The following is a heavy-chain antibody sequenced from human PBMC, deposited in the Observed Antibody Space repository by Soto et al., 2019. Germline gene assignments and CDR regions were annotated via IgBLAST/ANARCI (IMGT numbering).Heavy chain of an antibody. Sequence: PGGSLRLSCAASGFTFSSYAMSWVRQAPGKGLEWVSAISGSGGSTYYADSVKGRFTISRDNSKNTLYLQMNSLRAEDTAVYYCAKDGSEQRRATRPFDYWRQGTLVTVSS. CDR2: ISGSGGST. CDR1: GFTFSSYA. D-gene: IGHD1-26*01. CDR3: AKDGSEQRRATRPFDY. J-gene: IGHJ4*02. V-gene: IGHV3-23*01.